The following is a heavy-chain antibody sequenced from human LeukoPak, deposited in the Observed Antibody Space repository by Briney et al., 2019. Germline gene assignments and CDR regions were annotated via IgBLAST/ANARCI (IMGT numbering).Heavy chain of an antibody. D-gene: IGHD1-26*01. Sequence: PSETLSLTCAVYGGSFSGYYWSWIRQPPGKGLEWIGEINHSGSTNYNPSLKSRVTISVDTSKNQFSLKLSSVTAADTAVYYCARGFLGLNGGVWGQGTTVTVSS. CDR2: INHSGST. J-gene: IGHJ6*02. CDR3: ARGFLGLNGGV. CDR1: GGSFSGYY. V-gene: IGHV4-34*01.